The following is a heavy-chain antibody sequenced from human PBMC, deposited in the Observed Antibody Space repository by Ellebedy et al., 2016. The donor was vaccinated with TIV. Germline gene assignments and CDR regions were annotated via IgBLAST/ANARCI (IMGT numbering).Heavy chain of an antibody. V-gene: IGHV3-9*01. CDR1: GFSFDDYA. Sequence: SLKISCVASGFSFDDYAMCWVRQTPGKGLEWVSGISWNSDRIGYADSVKGRFTISRDNAKSTLYLQMNSLRAEDTAVDYCARDPYNWNGPFDYWGQGTLVTVSS. J-gene: IGHJ4*02. D-gene: IGHD1-20*01. CDR3: ARDPYNWNGPFDY. CDR2: ISWNSDRI.